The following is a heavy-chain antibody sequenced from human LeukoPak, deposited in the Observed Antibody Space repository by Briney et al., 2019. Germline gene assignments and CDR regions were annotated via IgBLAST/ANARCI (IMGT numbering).Heavy chain of an antibody. D-gene: IGHD5-18*01. CDR1: GFTFSSYA. Sequence: GGSLRLSCAASGFTFSSYAMSWVRQAPGKGLEWVSAISGSGGSTYYANSVKGRFTISRDNSKNTLYLQMNSLRAEDTAVYYCAKDPRGYSHGRLDYWGQGTLVTVSS. J-gene: IGHJ4*02. CDR2: ISGSGGST. V-gene: IGHV3-23*01. CDR3: AKDPRGYSHGRLDY.